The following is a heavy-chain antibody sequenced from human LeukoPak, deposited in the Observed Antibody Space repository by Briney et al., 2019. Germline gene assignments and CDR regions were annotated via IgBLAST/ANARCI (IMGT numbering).Heavy chain of an antibody. J-gene: IGHJ4*02. V-gene: IGHV3-30*02. Sequence: SGGSLRLSCAASGFTFDNYGMHWVRQAPGKGLEWVAFIRSDGGIKYYADAVKGRFTISRDNSKTTLYLHMNSLRVEDTAVYYCARSNGWYLDCWGQGTLVTVSS. CDR1: GFTFDNYG. D-gene: IGHD6-19*01. CDR2: IRSDGGIK. CDR3: ARSNGWYLDC.